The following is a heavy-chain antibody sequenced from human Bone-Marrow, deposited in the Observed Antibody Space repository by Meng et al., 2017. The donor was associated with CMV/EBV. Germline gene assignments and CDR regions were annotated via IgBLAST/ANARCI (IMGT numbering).Heavy chain of an antibody. V-gene: IGHV3-21*01. D-gene: IGHD2-2*01. CDR3: ARVLGYCSSTSCRGPVDY. CDR2: ISSSSSYI. J-gene: IGHJ4*02. Sequence: GQLVPGKGLEWVSSISSSSSYIYYADSVKGRFTISRDNAKNSLYLQMNSLRAEDTAVYYCARVLGYCSSTSCRGPVDYWGQGTLVTVSS.